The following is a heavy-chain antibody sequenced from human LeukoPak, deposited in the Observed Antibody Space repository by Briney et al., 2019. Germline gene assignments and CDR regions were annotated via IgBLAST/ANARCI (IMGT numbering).Heavy chain of an antibody. D-gene: IGHD3-10*02. J-gene: IGHJ4*02. V-gene: IGHV3-21*01. CDR1: GFTFSSYS. CDR2: ISSSGSYI. CDR3: ARDTKFSGAFDY. Sequence: GGSLRLSCAASGFTFSSYSMNWVRQAPGKGLEWVSSISSSGSYIYYADSVKGRFTISRDNAKNSLYLQMNSLRAEDTAVYYCARDTKFSGAFDYWGQGTLVTVSS.